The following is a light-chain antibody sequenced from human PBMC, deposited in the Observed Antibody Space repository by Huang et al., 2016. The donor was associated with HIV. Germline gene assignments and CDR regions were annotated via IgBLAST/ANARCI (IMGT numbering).Light chain of an antibody. J-gene: IGKJ2*01. CDR1: QSVLYNSGSKNN. CDR2: WAS. V-gene: IGKV4-1*01. CDR3: QQYYSIPYT. Sequence: DIVMTQSPDSLAVSLGDRTTIKCKSSQSVLYNSGSKNNLAWYQQKPGQPPKLLIYWASTREAGVPDRFSGSGSGRDFTLTISSLQAEDVAVYYCQQYYSIPYTFGQGTTLEIK.